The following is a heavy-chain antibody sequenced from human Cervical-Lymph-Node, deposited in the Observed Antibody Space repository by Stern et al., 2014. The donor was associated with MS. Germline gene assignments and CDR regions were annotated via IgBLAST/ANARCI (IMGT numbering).Heavy chain of an antibody. Sequence: EVQLEESGGGLVQPGGSLRLSCAASGFTFSSHPLHWVSQAPGKGLEYVSGISSNGDSTYYANSVKGRFTISRDNSKNTLYLQMGSLRAEDVAVYYCARGFMTNFLLAGNWFDPWGQGTLVTVSS. D-gene: IGHD2/OR15-2a*01. J-gene: IGHJ5*02. CDR2: ISSNGDST. V-gene: IGHV3-64*01. CDR3: ARGFMTNFLLAGNWFDP. CDR1: GFTFSSHP.